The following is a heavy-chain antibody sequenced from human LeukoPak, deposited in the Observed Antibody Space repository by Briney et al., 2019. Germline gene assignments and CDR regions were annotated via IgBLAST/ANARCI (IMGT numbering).Heavy chain of an antibody. J-gene: IGHJ4*02. CDR1: GGSISSYY. CDR2: IYYSGST. CDR3: ARGRYSGSYYSDY. V-gene: IGHV4-59*01. D-gene: IGHD1-26*01. Sequence: SETLSLTCIVSGGSISSYYWSWIRQPPGKGLEWIGYIYYSGSTNYNPSLKSRVTISVDTSKNQFSLKLSSVTAADTAVYYCARGRYSGSYYSDYWGQGTLVTVSS.